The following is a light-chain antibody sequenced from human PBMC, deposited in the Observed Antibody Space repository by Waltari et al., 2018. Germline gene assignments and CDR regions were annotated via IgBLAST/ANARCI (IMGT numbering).Light chain of an antibody. CDR1: QSISSY. J-gene: IGKJ2*01. V-gene: IGKV1-39*01. CDR2: AAS. CDR3: QQSYSTPPGT. Sequence: DIQMTQSPSSLSASVGDRVTITCRASQSISSYLNWYQQKPGKAPKLLIYAASSLQSGVPSRFSCSGSGTDFTLTISSLQPEDFATYYCQQSYSTPPGTFGQGTKLEI.